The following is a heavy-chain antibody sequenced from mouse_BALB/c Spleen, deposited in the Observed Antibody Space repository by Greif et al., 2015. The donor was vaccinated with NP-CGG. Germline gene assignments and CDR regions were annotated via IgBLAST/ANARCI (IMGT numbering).Heavy chain of an antibody. Sequence: VKLMESGPGLVAPSQSLSITCTISGFSLTSYGVHWVRQPPGKGLEWLVVIWSDGSTTYNSALKSRLSISKDNSKSXVFLKMNSLQTDDTAMYYCARHSKGDYAMDYWGQGTSVTVSS. J-gene: IGHJ4*01. V-gene: IGHV2-6-1*01. CDR1: GFSLTSYG. CDR2: IWSDGST. CDR3: ARHSKGDYAMDY.